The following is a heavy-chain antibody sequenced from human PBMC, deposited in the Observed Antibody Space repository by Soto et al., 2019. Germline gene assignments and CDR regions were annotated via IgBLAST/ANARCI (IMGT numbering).Heavy chain of an antibody. D-gene: IGHD3-10*01. CDR2: ISGSGGGT. J-gene: IGHJ4*02. Sequence: PGGSLRLSCEASGFTFDNYAMNWVRQAPGKGLEWVSGISGSGGGTYYAEYVKGRFTISRDNSENTVYLEMNSLRVEDTAIYYCAKVFFFAVGANDYWGQGTPVTVSS. V-gene: IGHV3-23*01. CDR1: GFTFDNYA. CDR3: AKVFFFAVGANDY.